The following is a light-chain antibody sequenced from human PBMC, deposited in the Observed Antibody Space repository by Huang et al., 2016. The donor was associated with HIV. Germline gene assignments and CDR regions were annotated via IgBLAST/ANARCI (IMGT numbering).Light chain of an antibody. V-gene: IGKV2-28*01. Sequence: DIVMTQSPLSLPVTPGEPASISCRSSQSLLHSNGYNDLDWYLQKPGQSPQLLIYLGANRASGGPDRFSGSGSGTDFTLKISRVEAEDVGVYYCMQALQTPPWTFGQGTKVEIK. J-gene: IGKJ1*01. CDR1: QSLLHSNGYND. CDR2: LGA. CDR3: MQALQTPPWT.